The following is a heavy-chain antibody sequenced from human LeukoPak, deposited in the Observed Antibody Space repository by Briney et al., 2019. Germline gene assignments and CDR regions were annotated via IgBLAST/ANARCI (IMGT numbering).Heavy chain of an antibody. CDR3: ARDRDYYDSSGLDY. D-gene: IGHD3-22*01. CDR1: GFTFSNYA. J-gene: IGHJ4*02. Sequence: GGSLRLSCAASGFTFSNYAMSWVRQAPGKGLEWVSNISGSGRGGATYYADSVKGRFTISRDNAKNSLYLQMNSLRAEDTAVYYCARDRDYYDSSGLDYWGQGTLVTVSS. CDR2: ISGSGRGGAT. V-gene: IGHV3-23*01.